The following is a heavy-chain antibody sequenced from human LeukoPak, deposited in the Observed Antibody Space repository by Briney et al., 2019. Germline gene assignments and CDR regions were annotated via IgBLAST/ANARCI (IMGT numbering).Heavy chain of an antibody. D-gene: IGHD3-3*01. CDR1: GGSFGSYS. Sequence: AETLSLTCAVYGGSFGSYSWSWIRQPPGKGLEWVGEINHSGSTNYNPSLKRRVTISVDTSKNQFSLKLSSVTGADAAVDYCAGGRYDFWSGYYFDYWGQGTLVTVS. CDR3: AGGRYDFWSGYYFDY. J-gene: IGHJ4*02. CDR2: INHSGST. V-gene: IGHV4-34*01.